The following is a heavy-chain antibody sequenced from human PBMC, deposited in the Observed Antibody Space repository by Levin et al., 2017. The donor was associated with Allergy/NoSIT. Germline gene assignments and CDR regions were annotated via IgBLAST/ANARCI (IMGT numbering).Heavy chain of an antibody. CDR3: AKDALDTVVGLISSSWYYYFDY. Sequence: GGSLRLSCAASGFTFSSYAMSWVRQAPGKGLEWVSAISGSGGSTYYADSVKGRFTISRDNSKNTLYLQMNSLRAEDTAVYYCAKDALDTVVGLISSSWYYYFDYWGQGTLVTVSS. CDR1: GFTFSSYA. CDR2: ISGSGGST. D-gene: IGHD6-13*01. V-gene: IGHV3-23*01. J-gene: IGHJ4*02.